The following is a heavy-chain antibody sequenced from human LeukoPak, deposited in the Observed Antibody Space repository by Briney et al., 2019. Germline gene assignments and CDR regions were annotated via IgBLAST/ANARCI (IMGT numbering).Heavy chain of an antibody. CDR2: INHSGST. V-gene: IGHV4-34*01. CDR1: AGSFSGYY. Sequence: PSETLSLTCGAYAGSFSGYYWSWIRQPPGKGLEWIGEINHSGSTNYNPSLKSRVTISVDTSKNQFSLKLSSVTAADTAVYYCARVNGAVTTSPYYYYMDVWGKGTTVTVSS. J-gene: IGHJ6*03. D-gene: IGHD4-11*01. CDR3: ARVNGAVTTSPYYYYMDV.